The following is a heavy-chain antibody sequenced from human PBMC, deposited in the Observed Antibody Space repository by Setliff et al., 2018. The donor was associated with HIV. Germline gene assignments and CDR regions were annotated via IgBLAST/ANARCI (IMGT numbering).Heavy chain of an antibody. Sequence: SETLSLTCAVYGASFSGYYWAWIRQSPERGLEFIGEINHSGSTNYNPSLKSRVTISIDTSKNQFSLRLTSVTAADTAVYYCAKSPGFSGYGGSGWGQGTLVTVSS. CDR1: GASFSGYY. D-gene: IGHD5-12*01. J-gene: IGHJ4*02. CDR2: INHSGST. V-gene: IGHV4-34*01. CDR3: AKSPGFSGYGGSG.